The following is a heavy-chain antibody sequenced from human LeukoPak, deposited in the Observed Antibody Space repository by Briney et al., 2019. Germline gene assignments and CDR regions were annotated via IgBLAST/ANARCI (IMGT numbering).Heavy chain of an antibody. Sequence: GRSLRLSCAASGFTFSSYGMHWVRQAPGKGLEWVSVIYSGGSTYYADSVKGRFTISRDNSKNTLYLQMNSLRAEDTAVYYCARATQNWYSSSPINWFDPWGQGTLVTVSS. CDR1: GFTFSSYG. CDR2: IYSGGST. J-gene: IGHJ5*02. D-gene: IGHD6-6*01. V-gene: IGHV3-NL1*01. CDR3: ARATQNWYSSSPINWFDP.